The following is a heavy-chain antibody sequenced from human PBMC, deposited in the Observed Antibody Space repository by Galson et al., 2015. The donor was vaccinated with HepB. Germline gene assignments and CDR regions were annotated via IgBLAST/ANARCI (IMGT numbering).Heavy chain of an antibody. CDR3: ARGSPTMVRGVRTGQDY. CDR2: INPNSGGT. J-gene: IGHJ4*02. D-gene: IGHD3-10*01. CDR1: GYTFTGYY. Sequence: SVKVSCKASGYTFTGYYMHWVRQAPGQGLEWMGRINPNSGGTNYAQKFQGRVTMTRDTSISTAYMELSRLRSDDPAVYYCARGSPTMVRGVRTGQDYWGQGTLVTVSS. V-gene: IGHV1-2*06.